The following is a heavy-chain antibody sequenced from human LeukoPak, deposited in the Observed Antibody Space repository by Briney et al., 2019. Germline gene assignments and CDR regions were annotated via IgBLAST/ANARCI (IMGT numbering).Heavy chain of an antibody. CDR1: GFTFSSYS. Sequence: GGSLRLSCAASGFTFSSYSMNWVRQPPGKGLEWVSGISWNSGSIDYADSVKGRFTISRDNAKNSLYLQMNSQRVEDTAFYYCAKDNRRHYTSGPNPDSLHWGQGALVTVSS. J-gene: IGHJ4*02. CDR3: AKDNRRHYTSGPNPDSLH. CDR2: ISWNSGSI. V-gene: IGHV3-9*01. D-gene: IGHD6-19*01.